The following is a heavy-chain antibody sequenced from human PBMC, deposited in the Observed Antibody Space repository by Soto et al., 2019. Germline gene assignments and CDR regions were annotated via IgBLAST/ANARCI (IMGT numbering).Heavy chain of an antibody. J-gene: IGHJ6*02. V-gene: IGHV3-30*12. D-gene: IGHD1-1*01. CDR1: GFTFSSYD. CDR2: ISYDGGNK. Sequence: GGSLRLSCAASGFTFSSYDMHWVRQAPGKGLEWVAVISYDGGNKNYADSVKGRFTISRDNSKNTLYVQMNSLRPEETAVYYCAREFSGNADHDYGMDVWGQGTTVTVSS. CDR3: AREFSGNADHDYGMDV.